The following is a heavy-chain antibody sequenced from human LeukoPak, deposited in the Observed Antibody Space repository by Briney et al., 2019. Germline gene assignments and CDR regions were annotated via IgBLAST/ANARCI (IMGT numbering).Heavy chain of an antibody. Sequence: SETLSLTCTVSGGSIRSSYYYWGWIRQPPGKGLEWIGSIYYSGSTDYNPSLKSRVTISVDMSKNQFSLSLSSVTAADTAVYYCARDVGIAGFDYWAQGTPVTVSS. CDR3: ARDVGIAGFDY. CDR1: GGSIRSSYYY. V-gene: IGHV4-39*07. D-gene: IGHD6-13*01. J-gene: IGHJ4*02. CDR2: IYYSGST.